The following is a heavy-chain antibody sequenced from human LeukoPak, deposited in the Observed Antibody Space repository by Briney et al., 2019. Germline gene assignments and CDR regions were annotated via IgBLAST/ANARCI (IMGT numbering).Heavy chain of an antibody. Sequence: GSLRLSCEASGFTFSTYAMSWVRQALGKGLEWVSSITGNGDTTYYADAVKGRFTISRDNSKNTLFLHMNSLRAEDTAIFYCAKHVAVLPAPRNYYFDYWGQGTLVTVSS. V-gene: IGHV3-23*01. CDR2: ITGNGDTT. D-gene: IGHD2-2*01. CDR3: AKHVAVLPAPRNYYFDY. J-gene: IGHJ4*02. CDR1: GFTFSTYA.